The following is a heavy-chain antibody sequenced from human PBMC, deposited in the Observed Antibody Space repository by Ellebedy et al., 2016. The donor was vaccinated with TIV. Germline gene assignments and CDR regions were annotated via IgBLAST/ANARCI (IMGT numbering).Heavy chain of an antibody. CDR2: ISSSGSTI. V-gene: IGHV3-11*04. CDR1: GFTFSDYY. CDR3: ARGGYCSGGSCYNYYYYGMDV. D-gene: IGHD2-15*01. Sequence: GESLKISXAASGFTFSDYYMSWIRQAPGKGLEWVSYISSSGSTIYYADSVKGRFTISRDNAKNSLYLQMNSLRDEDTAVYYCARGGYCSGGSCYNYYYYGMDVWGQGTTVTVSS. J-gene: IGHJ6*02.